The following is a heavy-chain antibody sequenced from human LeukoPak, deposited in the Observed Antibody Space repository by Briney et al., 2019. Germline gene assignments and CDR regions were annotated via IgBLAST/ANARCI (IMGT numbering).Heavy chain of an antibody. CDR2: IRYDGSNK. CDR1: GFTFSSYG. Sequence: GGSLRLSCAASGFTFSSYGMHWVRQAPGKGLEWVAFIRYDGSNKYYADSVKGRFTISRDNSKNTLYLQMNSLRAEDTAVYYCARDGGYYYDSSGYSDYWGQGTLVTVSS. V-gene: IGHV3-30*02. J-gene: IGHJ4*02. D-gene: IGHD3-22*01. CDR3: ARDGGYYYDSSGYSDY.